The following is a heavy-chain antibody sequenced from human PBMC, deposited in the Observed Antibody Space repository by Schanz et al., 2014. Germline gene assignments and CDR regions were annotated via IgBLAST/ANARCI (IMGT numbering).Heavy chain of an antibody. CDR1: GYPFTSDS. CDR3: ARLGTGMAVAGSVIDSYYYYMDV. V-gene: IGHV1-8*02. CDR2: INGYNGHT. J-gene: IGHJ6*03. Sequence: QGQLVQSGAEVKKPGASLKVSCRASGYPFTSDSMHWVRQAPGQGLEWMGWINGYNGHTLYAQKFQGRVTMTRNTSISTAYMELSSLRSEDTAVYYCARLGTGMAVAGSVIDSYYYYMDVWGEGTTVTVSS. D-gene: IGHD6-19*01.